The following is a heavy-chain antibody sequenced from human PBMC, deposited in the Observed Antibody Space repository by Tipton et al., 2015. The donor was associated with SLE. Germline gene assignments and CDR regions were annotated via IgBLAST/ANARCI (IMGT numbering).Heavy chain of an antibody. CDR3: ARQSYPGLVVYAHNWFDP. CDR2: IYYSGST. J-gene: IGHJ5*02. V-gene: IGHV4-59*08. Sequence: GSLRLSCTVSGGSISSYYWSWIRQPPGKGLEWIGYIYYSGSTNYNPSLKSRVTISVDTSKNQFSLKLSSVTAADTAVYYCARQSYPGLVVYAHNWFDPWGQGTLVTVSS. D-gene: IGHD2-8*02. CDR1: GGSISSYY.